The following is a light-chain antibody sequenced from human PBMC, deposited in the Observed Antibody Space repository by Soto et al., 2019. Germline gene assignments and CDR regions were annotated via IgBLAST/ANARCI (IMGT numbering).Light chain of an antibody. J-gene: IGKJ1*01. CDR1: QSVSSNY. Sequence: EIVLTQSPGTLSLSPGERATLSCRPSQSVSSNYLAWYQQKPGQAPRLLIYGASSRATGIPDRFSGSESGTDFTLTISRLEPEDFAVYYCQQYSSSPWTFGQGTKVEIK. CDR3: QQYSSSPWT. V-gene: IGKV3-20*01. CDR2: GAS.